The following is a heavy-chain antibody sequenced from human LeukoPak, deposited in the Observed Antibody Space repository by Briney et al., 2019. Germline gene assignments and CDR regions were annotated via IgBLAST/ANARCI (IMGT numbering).Heavy chain of an antibody. CDR1: GYSFTSYW. Sequence: GESLKISCKSSGYSFTSYWIGWVRQMPGKGLEWMRIIYPGDSETRYSPSFQGQVTISADKSISTAYLQWSSLKASDTAMYYCAKQSTHCTTTRCFLPGYWGQGNLVTVSS. V-gene: IGHV5-51*01. CDR2: IYPGDSET. CDR3: AKQSTHCTTTRCFLPGY. J-gene: IGHJ4*02. D-gene: IGHD2-2*01.